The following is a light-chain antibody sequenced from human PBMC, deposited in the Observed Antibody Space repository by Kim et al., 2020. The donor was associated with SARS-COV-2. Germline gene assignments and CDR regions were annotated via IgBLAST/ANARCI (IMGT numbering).Light chain of an antibody. J-gene: IGLJ3*02. CDR1: SSNIGSNY. Sequence: QSVLTQPPSASGTPGQRVTISCSGSSSNIGSNYVYWYQQLPGTAPKLLIYRNNQRPSGVPDRFSGSKSATSASLAISGLRSEDEADYYCAAWDDSLSGWLFGGGTQLTVL. CDR3: AAWDDSLSGWL. CDR2: RNN. V-gene: IGLV1-47*01.